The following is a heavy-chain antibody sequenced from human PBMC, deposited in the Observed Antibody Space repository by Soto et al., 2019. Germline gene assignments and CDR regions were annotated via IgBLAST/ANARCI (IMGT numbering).Heavy chain of an antibody. Sequence: GGSLRLSCVGSGFSLSNYFMSWVRQAPGKGLEWVANIKEDGGEKHYVESVEGRFTISRDNAKNSLYLQASSLRDEDTAVYCCARHQFRGMDVWGQGTTVTVSS. CDR3: ARHQFRGMDV. V-gene: IGHV3-7*03. J-gene: IGHJ6*02. CDR1: GFSLSNYF. D-gene: IGHD2-2*01. CDR2: IKEDGGEK.